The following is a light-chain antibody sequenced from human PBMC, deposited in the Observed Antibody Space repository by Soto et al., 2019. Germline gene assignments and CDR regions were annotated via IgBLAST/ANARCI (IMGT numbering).Light chain of an antibody. CDR3: QQYESSSAT. J-gene: IGKJ1*01. CDR2: GAS. V-gene: IGKV3-20*01. Sequence: EIVLTQSPGTLSLSPGERATLSCRASQSVSSSYLAWYQQKPGQAPRLLIYGASSRATGIPDRFSGSGSGTDFTLTISRLEPEDFAVYYCQQYESSSATFGRGTKVDIK. CDR1: QSVSSSY.